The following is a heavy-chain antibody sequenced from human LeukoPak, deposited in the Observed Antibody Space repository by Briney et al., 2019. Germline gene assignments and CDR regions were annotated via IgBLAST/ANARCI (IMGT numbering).Heavy chain of an antibody. CDR3: ARAQYSSGWYVGDYFDY. D-gene: IGHD6-19*01. V-gene: IGHV4-59*01. J-gene: IGHJ4*02. CDR1: GGSISSYY. Sequence: PETLSLTCTVSGGSISSYYWSWIRQPPGKGLEWIGYIYYSGSTNYNPSLKSRVTISVDTSKNQFSLKLSSVTAADTAVYYCARAQYSSGWYVGDYFDYWGQGTLVTVSS. CDR2: IYYSGST.